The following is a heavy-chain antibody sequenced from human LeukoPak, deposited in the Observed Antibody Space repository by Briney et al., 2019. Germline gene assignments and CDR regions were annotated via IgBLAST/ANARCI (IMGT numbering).Heavy chain of an antibody. CDR2: IYSDDTT. J-gene: IGHJ4*02. Sequence: GGSLRLSCAASGFTVSSNYVSWVRQAPGKGLECLSVIYSDDTTYYADSVKDRFTISRDNSKNTLYLQMNSLRVGDTAVYSCASEKSYYGPGNPGGFDYWGRGTLVTVSS. D-gene: IGHD3-10*01. V-gene: IGHV3-66*01. CDR1: GFTVSSNY. CDR3: ASEKSYYGPGNPGGFDY.